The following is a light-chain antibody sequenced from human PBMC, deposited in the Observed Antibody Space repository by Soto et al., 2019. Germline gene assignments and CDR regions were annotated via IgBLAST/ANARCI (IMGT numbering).Light chain of an antibody. CDR1: SSNIGNNY. CDR2: DNN. Sequence: QSVLTQPPSVSAAPGQKVTISCSGSSSNIGNNYVSWYQQLPGTAPKLLIYDNNKRPSGIPDRFSVSKSGTSATLGITGLQTGDEADYYCGTWDSSLSAGYVVFGGGTKLTVL. J-gene: IGLJ2*01. CDR3: GTWDSSLSAGYVV. V-gene: IGLV1-51*01.